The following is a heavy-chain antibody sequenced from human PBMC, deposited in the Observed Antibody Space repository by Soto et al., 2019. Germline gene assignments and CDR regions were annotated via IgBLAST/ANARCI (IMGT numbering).Heavy chain of an antibody. CDR1: GFTFSTSV. CDR3: AKEAGSSGRAGWSDP. Sequence: QVYLVESGGGVVQPGGSLRLSCAASGFTFSTSVMHWVRQAPGEGLQWVAVTSHDEATIFYADSVKGRFTISRDKSKNILYLQMNSLRVEDTAVYYCAKEAGSSGRAGWSDPWGQGTLVAVSS. J-gene: IGHJ5*02. CDR2: TSHDEATI. V-gene: IGHV3-30*18. D-gene: IGHD6-19*01.